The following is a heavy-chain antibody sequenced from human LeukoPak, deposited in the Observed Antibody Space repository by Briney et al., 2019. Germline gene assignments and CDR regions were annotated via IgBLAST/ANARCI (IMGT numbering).Heavy chain of an antibody. CDR1: GYTFTVYY. Sequence: ASVKVSCKASGYTFTVYYMHWVRQAPGQGLEWMGWINPNSGGTNFAQKFQGRVTMTRDTSITTAYMELSSLRSDDTAVYYCARGYSSRSFDYWGQGTLVTVSS. J-gene: IGHJ4*02. CDR3: ARGYSSRSFDY. D-gene: IGHD6-13*01. V-gene: IGHV1-2*02. CDR2: INPNSGGT.